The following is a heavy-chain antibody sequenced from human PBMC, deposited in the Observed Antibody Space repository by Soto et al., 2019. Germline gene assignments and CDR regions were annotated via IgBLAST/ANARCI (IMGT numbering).Heavy chain of an antibody. CDR1: GYTFTGYY. V-gene: IGHV1-2*04. J-gene: IGHJ6*02. D-gene: IGHD4-17*01. CDR3: ARDQWAEVTTTGGDGNYYYYGMDV. Sequence: ASVKVSCKASGYTFTGYYMHWVRQAPGQGLEWMGWINPNSGGTNYAQKFQGWVTMTRDTSISTAYMELSRLRSDDTAVYYCARDQWAEVTTTGGDGNYYYYGMDVWGQGTTVTVSS. CDR2: INPNSGGT.